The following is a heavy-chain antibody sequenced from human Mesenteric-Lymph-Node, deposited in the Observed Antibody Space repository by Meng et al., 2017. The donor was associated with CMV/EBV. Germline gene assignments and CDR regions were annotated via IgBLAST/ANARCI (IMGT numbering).Heavy chain of an antibody. D-gene: IGHD2-15*01. J-gene: IGHJ3*02. Sequence: GESLKISCAASGFSFSYSEMNWVRQAPGKGLEWVSVIYRGGSTNYADSVKGRFTISRGNSKNTLHLQMNSLRAEDTAVYYCARDATYCSGGSCYSEAFDIWGQGTMVTVSS. CDR3: ARDATYCSGGSCYSEAFDI. V-gene: IGHV3-53*01. CDR1: GFSFSYSE. CDR2: IYRGGST.